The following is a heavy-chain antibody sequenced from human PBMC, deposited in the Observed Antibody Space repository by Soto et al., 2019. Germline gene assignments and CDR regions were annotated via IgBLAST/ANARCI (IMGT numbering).Heavy chain of an antibody. Sequence: GESLKISCKGSGYSFTSYWISWVRQKPGKGLEWMGRIDPSESDTKYSPSFQGHVTISADKSISTAYLQWSSLTASDTAMYYCARPTNYYDSSDYWGQGTLVTVSS. V-gene: IGHV5-10-1*01. D-gene: IGHD3-22*01. CDR1: GYSFTSYW. CDR3: ARPTNYYDSSDY. CDR2: IDPSESDT. J-gene: IGHJ4*02.